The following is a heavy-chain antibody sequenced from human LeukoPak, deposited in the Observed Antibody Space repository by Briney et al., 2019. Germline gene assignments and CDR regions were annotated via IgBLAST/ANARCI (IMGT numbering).Heavy chain of an antibody. Sequence: GGSLRLSCAASGFTFNSYAMTWVRQAPGKGLEWVSSITGGGDTTYYADSVRGRFTISRDNSKNTLSLQINSLRAEDTAAYYCAKERSEVVVAATNYWGQGTLVTVSS. D-gene: IGHD2-15*01. CDR3: AKERSEVVVAATNY. V-gene: IGHV3-23*01. CDR2: ITGGGDTT. CDR1: GFTFNSYA. J-gene: IGHJ4*02.